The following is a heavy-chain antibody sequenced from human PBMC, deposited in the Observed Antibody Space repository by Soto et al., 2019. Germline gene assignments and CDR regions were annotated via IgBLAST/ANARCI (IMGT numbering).Heavy chain of an antibody. V-gene: IGHV3-7*03. CDR1: GFIFSDSW. CDR2: INEDGSQQ. Sequence: EVQLVESGGGLVQPGGSLRLSCAASGFIFSDSWMSWVRQSPGRGLEWVTNINEDGSQQYYVASVKGRFIISRDNARQSVYLQMNSLRVEDTAVYFCVRGRSTENPWGQGTVVTVSS. CDR3: VRGRSTENP. J-gene: IGHJ5*02.